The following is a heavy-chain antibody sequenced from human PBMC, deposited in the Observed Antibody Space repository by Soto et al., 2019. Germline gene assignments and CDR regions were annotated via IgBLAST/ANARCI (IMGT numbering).Heavy chain of an antibody. CDR3: ARDFAYFDS. CDR1: GGSFKSGSYS. J-gene: IGHJ4*02. V-gene: IGHV4-61*01. D-gene: IGHD3-3*01. CDR2: VYHTGRT. Sequence: SETLSLTCTVSGGSFKSGSYSWSWIRQPPGKGLEWIGYVYHTGRTSYNPSLKSRVSISMDMSKNQFSLNLDSVAAADTAVYFCARDFAYFDSWGQGTLVTVSS.